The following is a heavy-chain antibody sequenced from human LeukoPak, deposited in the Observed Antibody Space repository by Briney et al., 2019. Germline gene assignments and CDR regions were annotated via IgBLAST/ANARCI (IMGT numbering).Heavy chain of an antibody. D-gene: IGHD3-10*01. Sequence: PGGSLRLSCAASGFTFSTYYMNWVRQAPGKGLEWVAFIRYDGSNKYYADSVKGRFTISRDNSKNTLYLQMNSLRAEDTAVYYCAKDRGTMVRGVLDYWGQGTLVTVSS. CDR3: AKDRGTMVRGVLDY. CDR2: IRYDGSNK. J-gene: IGHJ4*02. V-gene: IGHV3-30*02. CDR1: GFTFSTYY.